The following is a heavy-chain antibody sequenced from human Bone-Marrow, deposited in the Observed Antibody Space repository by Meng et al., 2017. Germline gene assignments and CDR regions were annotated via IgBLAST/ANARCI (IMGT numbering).Heavy chain of an antibody. D-gene: IGHD6-19*01. CDR1: GYTSTTYD. CDR2: MNPGSGIT. V-gene: IGHV1-8*01. Sequence: QVQLVQSGAEVKKPGASVKVSCKASGYTSTTYDINWVRQAAGQGLEWMGYMNPGSGITGLAQKFQGRLSMTSDTSISTAYMELSDLISEDTAMYYWARCLAGCDYWGQGTLVTVSS. CDR3: ARCLAGCDY. J-gene: IGHJ4*02.